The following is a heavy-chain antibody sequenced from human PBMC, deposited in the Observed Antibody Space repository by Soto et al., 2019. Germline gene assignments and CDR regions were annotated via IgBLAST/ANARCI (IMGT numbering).Heavy chain of an antibody. CDR3: ARDGLTDFGTIPPWDVDL. CDR1: VFTFNSHT. V-gene: IGHV3-30-3*01. CDR2: ISYDGSYR. D-gene: IGHD3-3*01. J-gene: IGHJ6*02. Sequence: PGGSLRLSCTASVFTFNSHTMHWVRQAPGEGLEWVAVISYDGSYRFYADSVKGRFTISRGKSKSTLYLQMNRLTAADTAIYYCARDGLTDFGTIPPWDVDLWGQGTTVTVSS.